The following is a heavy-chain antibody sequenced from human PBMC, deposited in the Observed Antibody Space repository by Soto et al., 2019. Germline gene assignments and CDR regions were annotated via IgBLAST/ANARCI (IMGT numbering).Heavy chain of an antibody. Sequence: PSETLSLTWTVSGGGISSYYWSYIRQPAGKGLEWIVRIYTSGSTNCNPSRKSPVSMSVDKSNNQFTLKLSAVNAADTAMHSCATERPYSPAGLAVWGHAT. D-gene: IGHD2-15*01. CDR1: GGGISSYY. CDR3: ATERPYSPAGLAV. CDR2: IYTSGST. V-gene: IGHV4-4*07. J-gene: IGHJ6*02.